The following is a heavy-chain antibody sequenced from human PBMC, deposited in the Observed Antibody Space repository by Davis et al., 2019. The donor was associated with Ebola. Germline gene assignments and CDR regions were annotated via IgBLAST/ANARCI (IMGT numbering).Heavy chain of an antibody. J-gene: IGHJ2*01. CDR2: ISSNGGST. V-gene: IGHV3-64*04. CDR3: AIIAVAGTWYFDL. CDR1: GFTFSSYA. Sequence: GESLKISCSASGFTFSSYAMHWVRQAPGKGLEYVSAISSNGGSTYYADSVKGRFTISRDNSKNTLYLQMNSLRAEDTAVYYCAIIAVAGTWYFDLWGRGTLVTVSS. D-gene: IGHD6-19*01.